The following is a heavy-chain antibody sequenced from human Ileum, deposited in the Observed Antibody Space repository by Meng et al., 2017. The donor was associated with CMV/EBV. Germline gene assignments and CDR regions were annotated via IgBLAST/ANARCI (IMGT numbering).Heavy chain of an antibody. CDR1: GDSVSTNNVA. CDR2: TAYRSKWDY. J-gene: IGHJ4*02. CDR3: ARESELLRFDH. D-gene: IGHD6-6*01. V-gene: IGHV6-1*01. Sequence: QVHPQQSGPGLVKPSQTLSLTCDISGDSVSTNNVAWNWIRQSPLRGLEWLGRTAYRSKWDYEYSVSVKSRITISPDTSKNQFSLQLRSVTPEDTAVYYCARESELLRFDHWGQGTLVTVSS.